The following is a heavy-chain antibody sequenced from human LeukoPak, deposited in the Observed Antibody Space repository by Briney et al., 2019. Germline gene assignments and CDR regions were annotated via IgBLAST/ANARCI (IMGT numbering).Heavy chain of an antibody. D-gene: IGHD3-10*02. J-gene: IGHJ6*02. Sequence: GGSLRLSCAASGFTFSSYAMSWVRQAPVKGLEWVSAISGSGGSTYYADSVKGRFTISRDNSKNTLYLQMNSLRAEDTALYYCARDLHYYVAMDVWGQGTTVTVSS. CDR1: GFTFSSYA. CDR2: ISGSGGST. CDR3: ARDLHYYVAMDV. V-gene: IGHV3-23*01.